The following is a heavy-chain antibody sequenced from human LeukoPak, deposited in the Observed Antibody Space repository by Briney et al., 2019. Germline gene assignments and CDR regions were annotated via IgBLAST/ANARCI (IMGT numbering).Heavy chain of an antibody. CDR2: INHSGST. CDR3: ARRWRYSSGWYYGY. D-gene: IGHD6-19*01. V-gene: IGHV4-34*01. CDR1: GGSFSGYY. Sequence: SETLSLTCAVYGGSFSGYYWSWIRQPPGKGLEWIGEINHSGSTNYNPSLKSRVTISVDTSKNQFSLKLSSVTAADTAAYYCARRWRYSSGWYYGYWGQGTLVTVSS. J-gene: IGHJ4*02.